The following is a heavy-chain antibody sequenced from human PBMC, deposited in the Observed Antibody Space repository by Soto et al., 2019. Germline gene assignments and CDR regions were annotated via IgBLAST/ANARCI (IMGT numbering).Heavy chain of an antibody. Sequence: QVQLVESGGGVVQPGRSLRLSCAASGFTFSSYGMHWVRQAPGKGLEWVAVIWYDGRNKYYADSVKGRFTISRDNSMNTLYLQMNSLRAEDTAVYYCAREGYVGYCAYCFEYWGQGTLVTVSS. D-gene: IGHD2-8*02. J-gene: IGHJ4*02. V-gene: IGHV3-33*01. CDR3: AREGYVGYCAYCFEY. CDR2: IWYDGRNK. CDR1: GFTFSSYG.